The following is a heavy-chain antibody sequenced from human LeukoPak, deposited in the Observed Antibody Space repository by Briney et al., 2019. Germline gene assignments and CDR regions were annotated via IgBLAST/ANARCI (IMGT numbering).Heavy chain of an antibody. J-gene: IGHJ4*02. D-gene: IGHD6-19*01. CDR1: GFTFSSYA. CDR3: ARQGIIGQWLVHLDQ. V-gene: IGHV3-23*01. Sequence: PGGSLRLSCAASGFTFSSYAMSWVRQAPGKGLEWVSAISGSGGSIYYADSVKGRFTISRDNSKNTLYLQMNSLRAEDTAVYYCARQGIIGQWLVHLDQWGQGTLVTVSS. CDR2: ISGSGGSI.